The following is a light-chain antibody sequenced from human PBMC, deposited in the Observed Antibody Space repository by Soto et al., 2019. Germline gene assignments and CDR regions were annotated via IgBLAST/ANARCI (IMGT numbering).Light chain of an antibody. J-gene: IGLJ1*01. CDR2: EVS. Sequence: QPASVSGSPGQSITISCTGTSSDVGDYNYISWYQQHPGKAPKLMIYEVSNRPSGVSNRFSGSKSGNTASLTISGLQADDEADYYCSSYTSSSTLYVFGTGTKLTVL. CDR3: SSYTSSSTLYV. CDR1: SSDVGDYNY. V-gene: IGLV2-14*01.